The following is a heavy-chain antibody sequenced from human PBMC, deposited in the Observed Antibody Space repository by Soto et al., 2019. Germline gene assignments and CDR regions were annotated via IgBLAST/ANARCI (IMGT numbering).Heavy chain of an antibody. CDR1: GFTFSSYA. CDR2: ISGSGGST. V-gene: IGHV3-23*01. J-gene: IGHJ4*02. CDR3: AKTVPFQARGFKLPLKYFDY. Sequence: EVQLLESGGGLVQPGGSLRLSCAASGFTFSSYAMSWVRQAPGKGLEWVSAISGSGGSTYYADSVKGRFTISRDNSKNTLYLQMNSLRAEDTAVYYCAKTVPFQARGFKLPLKYFDYWGQGTLVTVSS. D-gene: IGHD1-26*01.